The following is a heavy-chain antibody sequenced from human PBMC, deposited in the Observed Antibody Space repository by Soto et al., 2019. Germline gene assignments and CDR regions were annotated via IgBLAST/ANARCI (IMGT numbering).Heavy chain of an antibody. CDR3: LWGSSEFDY. CDR1: GYNFTSYG. Sequence: ASVKVSCKASGYNFTSYGISWVRQAPGQGLEWMGWISAYTGNTKYAPKFQGRVTMTTDTSTTTAYLELRSLRSDDMAVYYCLWGSSEFDYWGQGTLVTVSS. V-gene: IGHV1-18*03. J-gene: IGHJ4*02. CDR2: ISAYTGNT. D-gene: IGHD3-16*01.